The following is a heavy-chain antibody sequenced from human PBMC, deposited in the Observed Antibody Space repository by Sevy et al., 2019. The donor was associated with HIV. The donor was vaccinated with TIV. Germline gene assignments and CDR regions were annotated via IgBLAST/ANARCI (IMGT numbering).Heavy chain of an antibody. CDR1: GGTFSSYA. D-gene: IGHD4-4*01. V-gene: IGHV1-69*13. Sequence: ASVKVSCKASGGTFSSYAISWVRQAPGQGLEWMGGIIPIFGTANYAQKFQGRVTITADESTSTAYMELSSLRSEDTAVYYCARAGDYSKHYYYYYMDVWDKWTTVTVSS. CDR2: IIPIFGTA. CDR3: ARAGDYSKHYYYYYMDV. J-gene: IGHJ6*03.